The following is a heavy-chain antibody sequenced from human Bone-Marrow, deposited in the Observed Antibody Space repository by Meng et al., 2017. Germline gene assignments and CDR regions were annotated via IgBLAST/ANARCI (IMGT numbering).Heavy chain of an antibody. CDR2: IYYSGST. CDR3: ARGYGSGSSSDWFDP. J-gene: IGHJ5*02. Sequence: AELQGSGPGLVKPPQPLSLTCTVSGGSISSGGYYWSWIRQHPGKGLEWIGYIYYSGSTYYNPSLKSRVTISVDTAKNQFSLKLSSVTAADTAVYYCARGYGSGSSSDWFDPWGQGTLVTVSS. V-gene: IGHV4-31*03. CDR1: GGSISSGGYY. D-gene: IGHD3-10*01.